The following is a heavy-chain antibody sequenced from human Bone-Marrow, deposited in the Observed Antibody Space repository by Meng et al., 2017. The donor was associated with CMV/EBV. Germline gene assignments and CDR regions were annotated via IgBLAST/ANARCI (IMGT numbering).Heavy chain of an antibody. CDR3: ARAPRGSYYSTTKLSNWFDP. D-gene: IGHD1-26*01. Sequence: ASVKVSCKASGYTFTGYYMHWVRQAPGQGLEWMGWINPSSGGTNYAQKFQGRVTMTRDTSISTAYMELSRLRSDDTAVYYCARAPRGSYYSTTKLSNWFDPWGQGTLVAVSS. J-gene: IGHJ5*02. CDR2: INPSSGGT. CDR1: GYTFTGYY. V-gene: IGHV1-2*02.